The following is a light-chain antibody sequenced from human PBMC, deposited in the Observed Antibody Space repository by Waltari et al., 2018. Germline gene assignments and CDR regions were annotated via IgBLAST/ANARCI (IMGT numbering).Light chain of an antibody. CDR1: QSVGTW. CDR3: QQYSSFST. J-gene: IGKJ2*01. CDR2: MAS. Sequence: DIQMTQSPFTLSESVGDRVTISCRASQSVGTWLAWYQQKPGKAPKLLIYMASSLESGVPSRFSGSGSGTEFTLTITSLQPDDFATYSCQQYSSFSTFGQGTKLDI. V-gene: IGKV1-5*03.